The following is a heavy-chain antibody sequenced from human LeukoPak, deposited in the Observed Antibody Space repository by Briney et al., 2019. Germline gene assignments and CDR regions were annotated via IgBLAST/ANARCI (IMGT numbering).Heavy chain of an antibody. J-gene: IGHJ6*02. Sequence: GGSLRLSCAASGFTFSSHGMHWVRQAPGKGLEWVAVISYDGSNKYYADSVKGRFTISRDNSKNTLYLQMNSLRAEDTAVYCCAKTLWELLPRDYYYYGMDVWGQGTTVTVSS. D-gene: IGHD1-26*01. V-gene: IGHV3-30*18. CDR3: AKTLWELLPRDYYYYGMDV. CDR2: ISYDGSNK. CDR1: GFTFSSHG.